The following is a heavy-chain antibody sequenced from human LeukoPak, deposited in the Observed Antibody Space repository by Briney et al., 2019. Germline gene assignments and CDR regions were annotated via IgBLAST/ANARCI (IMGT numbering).Heavy chain of an antibody. CDR3: AKGGKLLLWFGEKNNWFDP. Sequence: GGSLRLSCEASGFTFTNAWMNWVRQAPGRGPEWVGRMKSKRDGGATEYAAPVKGRFTISRDDSKNTVYLQMNSLRAEDTAVYYCAKGGKLLLWFGEKNNWFDPWGQGTLVTVSS. V-gene: IGHV3-15*01. J-gene: IGHJ5*02. CDR1: GFTFTNAW. D-gene: IGHD3-10*01. CDR2: MKSKRDGGAT.